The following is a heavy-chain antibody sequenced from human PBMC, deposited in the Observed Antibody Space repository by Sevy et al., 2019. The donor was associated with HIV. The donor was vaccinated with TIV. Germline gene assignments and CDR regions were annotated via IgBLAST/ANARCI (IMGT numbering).Heavy chain of an antibody. J-gene: IGHJ3*01. CDR3: TTGRYCGGDCHGFDV. V-gene: IGHV3-15*01. Sequence: GGSLRLSCAASGFTFSNAWMSWVRQAPGKGLEWVGRIKSEIDGETIDYAATVKGRFTISRDDSKNTLYLQMNSLKNKDTAVYYCTTGRYCGGDCHGFDVWGQGTMVTVSS. CDR1: GFTFSNAW. CDR2: IKSEIDGETI. D-gene: IGHD2-21*01.